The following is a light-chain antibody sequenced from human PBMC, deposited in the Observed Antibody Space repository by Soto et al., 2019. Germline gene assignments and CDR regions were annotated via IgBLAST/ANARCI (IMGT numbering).Light chain of an antibody. CDR2: GAS. J-gene: IGKJ1*01. V-gene: IGKV3-15*01. CDR1: QSVSSN. Sequence: EIVMTQSPATLSVSPGERATLSCRASQSVSSNLAWYQQKPGQAPRLLIYGASTRATGIQARFSGSGSGTEFTLTISSLQSEDFAVYYCQQYNNWPWTFGQGTKV. CDR3: QQYNNWPWT.